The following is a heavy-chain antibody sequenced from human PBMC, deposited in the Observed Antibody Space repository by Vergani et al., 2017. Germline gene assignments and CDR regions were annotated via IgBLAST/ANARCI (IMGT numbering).Heavy chain of an antibody. J-gene: IGHJ4*02. D-gene: IGHD2-15*01. V-gene: IGHV4-59*01. CDR3: ARDGGSGGNDY. Sequence: QVQLQESGPGLVKPSETLSLTCTVSGGSISSYYWSWIRQPPGKGLEWIGYIYYSGSTNYNPSLKSRVTISVDTSKNQFSLKLSSVTAADTAVYYCARDGGSGGNDYWGQGTLVTVSS. CDR2: IYYSGST. CDR1: GGSISSYY.